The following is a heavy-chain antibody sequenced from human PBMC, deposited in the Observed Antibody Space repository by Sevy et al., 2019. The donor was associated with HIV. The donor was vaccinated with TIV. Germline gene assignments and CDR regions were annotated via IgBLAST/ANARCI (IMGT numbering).Heavy chain of an antibody. CDR2: INPNSGDT. CDR3: ASPGGYRYGSLLDN. D-gene: IGHD5-18*01. CDR1: GYTFTDYF. Sequence: ASVKVSCKASGYTFTDYFMHWVRQAPGQGLEWMAWINPNSGDTKYAQKLQGRVTVTRDTSIRTAYMELSRLRVDDTAVYYCASPGGYRYGSLLDNWGQGTLVTVSS. V-gene: IGHV1-2*02. J-gene: IGHJ4*02.